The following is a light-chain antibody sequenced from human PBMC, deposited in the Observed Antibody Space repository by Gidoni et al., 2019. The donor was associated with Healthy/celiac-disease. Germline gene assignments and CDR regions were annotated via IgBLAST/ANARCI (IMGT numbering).Light chain of an antibody. CDR3: MQALQTPWT. Sequence: DIVMTQSPLSLPVTPGDPASISCRSSQSLLHSNGYNYLDWYLQKPGQSPQLLIYFVSNRAAGVPDRFSGSGSGTDFTLKISRVEAEDVGVYYCMQALQTPWTFGQGTKVEIK. CDR1: QSLLHSNGYNY. V-gene: IGKV2-28*01. J-gene: IGKJ1*01. CDR2: FVS.